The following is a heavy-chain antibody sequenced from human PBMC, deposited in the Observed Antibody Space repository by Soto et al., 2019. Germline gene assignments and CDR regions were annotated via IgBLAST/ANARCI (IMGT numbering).Heavy chain of an antibody. CDR2: IYYSGST. Sequence: QVQLQESDPGLVKPSQTLSLTCTVSGGSISSGGYYWSWIRQHPGKGLEGIGYIYYSGSTYYNPSLKSRVTISVDTSKNQFSLKLSSVTAADTAVYYCARGTKIIGAFDIWGQGTMVTVSS. CDR1: GGSISSGGYY. CDR3: ARGTKIIGAFDI. D-gene: IGHD1-7*01. V-gene: IGHV4-31*03. J-gene: IGHJ3*02.